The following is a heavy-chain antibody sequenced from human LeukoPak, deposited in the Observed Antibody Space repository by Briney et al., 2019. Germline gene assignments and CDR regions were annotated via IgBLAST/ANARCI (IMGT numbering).Heavy chain of an antibody. CDR3: ARAITIFVLGQRVPYMDV. D-gene: IGHD3-3*01. CDR2: INPNSGGT. Sequence: ASVKVSCKASGYTFTGYYMHWVRQAPGQGLEWMGWINPNSGGTNYAQKFQGRVTMTRDTSISTAYMELSRLRSDDTAVYYCARAITIFVLGQRVPYMDVWGKGTTVTVSS. V-gene: IGHV1-2*02. J-gene: IGHJ6*03. CDR1: GYTFTGYY.